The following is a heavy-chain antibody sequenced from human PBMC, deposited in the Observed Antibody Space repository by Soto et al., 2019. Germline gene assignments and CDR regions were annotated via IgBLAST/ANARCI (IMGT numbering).Heavy chain of an antibody. J-gene: IGHJ6*02. V-gene: IGHV3-33*01. CDR1: GFTFSSYG. CDR2: IWYDGSNK. D-gene: IGHD3-3*01. CDR3: ARERQYYDFWSGWGYYYGMDV. Sequence: QVQLVESGGGVVQPGRSLRLSCAASGFTFSSYGMHWVRQAPGKGLEWVAVIWYDGSNKYYADSVKGRFTISRDNSKNALYLQMNRRRAEDTAVYYCARERQYYDFWSGWGYYYGMDVWGQGTTVTVSS.